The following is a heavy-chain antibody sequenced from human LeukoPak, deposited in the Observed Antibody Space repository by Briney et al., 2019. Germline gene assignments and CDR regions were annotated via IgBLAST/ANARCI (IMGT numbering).Heavy chain of an antibody. J-gene: IGHJ4*02. D-gene: IGHD3-9*01. CDR1: GFTFSSYE. Sequence: GGSLRLSRAASGFTFSSYEMNWVRQAPGKGLDWVSYISSSGSTIYYADSVKGRFTISRDNAKNSLYLQMNSLRAEDTAVYYCARQYYDILTALDRELYFDYWGQGTLVTVSS. CDR2: ISSSGSTI. V-gene: IGHV3-48*03. CDR3: ARQYYDILTALDRELYFDY.